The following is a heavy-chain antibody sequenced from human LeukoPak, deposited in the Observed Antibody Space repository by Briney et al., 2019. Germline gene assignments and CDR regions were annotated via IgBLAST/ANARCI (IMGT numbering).Heavy chain of an antibody. Sequence: TGGSLRLSCATSGFTFSSYWMSWVRQAPGKGLEGVANIKQDGSEKYYGDSVKGRFTISRDNAKNAVYLRMNSLRAEDTAVYYCARDGPVEDIVAKDAFDIWGQGTMVTVSS. D-gene: IGHD2-15*01. CDR1: GFTFSSYW. J-gene: IGHJ3*02. CDR3: ARDGPVEDIVAKDAFDI. V-gene: IGHV3-7*01. CDR2: IKQDGSEK.